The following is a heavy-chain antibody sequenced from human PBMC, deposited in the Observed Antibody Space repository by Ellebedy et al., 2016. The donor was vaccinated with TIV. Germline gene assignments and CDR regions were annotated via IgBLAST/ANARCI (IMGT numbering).Heavy chain of an antibody. D-gene: IGHD3-10*01. CDR2: IYVVGTT. J-gene: IGHJ3*02. CDR3: ARVVDNAFDM. CDR1: GFDVKNNF. Sequence: GGSLRLSCAASGFDVKNNFFSWVRQPPGKGLEWVSIIYVVGTTHYTDSVQGRFTISRDNAKNSLYLQMNSLRAEDTALYYCARVVDNAFDMWGQGTMVTVSS. V-gene: IGHV3-53*01.